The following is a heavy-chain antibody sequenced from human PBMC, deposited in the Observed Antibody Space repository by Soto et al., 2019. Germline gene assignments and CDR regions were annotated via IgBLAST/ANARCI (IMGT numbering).Heavy chain of an antibody. V-gene: IGHV1-69*13. CDR2: IIPIFGTA. D-gene: IGHD2-2*01. CDR3: GRNQTPHVEYELLDYYSGREV. J-gene: IGHJ6*04. Sequence: SVKVSCKSSGGTFSSYAISCVRLAPGQGLEWMGGIIPIFGTANYAQKFQGRVTITADESTSTAYMELSSIGCEDRAVYYCGRNQTPHVEYELLDYYSGREVGRKGTAVTVSS. CDR1: GGTFSSYA.